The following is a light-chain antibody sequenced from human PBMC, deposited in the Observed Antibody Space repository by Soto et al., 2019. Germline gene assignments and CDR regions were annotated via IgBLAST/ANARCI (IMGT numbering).Light chain of an antibody. J-gene: IGKJ3*01. CDR1: QSVGSY. V-gene: IGKV3-11*01. CDR3: QQRGYWPPLT. Sequence: EIVLTQSPATLSLSPGERATLSCRASQSVGSYLAWYQQKPGQAPRLLIYDASNRATGIPVRFSGSGSGTDFTLTICSLEPEDFAVYYCQQRGYWPPLTFXPGTKVDIK. CDR2: DAS.